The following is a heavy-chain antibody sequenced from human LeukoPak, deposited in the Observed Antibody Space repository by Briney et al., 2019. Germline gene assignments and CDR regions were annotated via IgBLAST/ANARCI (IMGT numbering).Heavy chain of an antibody. CDR2: ISSSSSTI. CDR1: GFTVSSNY. Sequence: GGSLRLSCAASGFTVSSNYMSWVRQAPGKGLEWVSYISSSSSTIYYADSVKGRFTISRDNAKNSLYLQMNSLRAEDTAVYYCARSVTTKYWGQGTLVTVSS. CDR3: ARSVTTKY. V-gene: IGHV3-48*01. J-gene: IGHJ4*02. D-gene: IGHD4-17*01.